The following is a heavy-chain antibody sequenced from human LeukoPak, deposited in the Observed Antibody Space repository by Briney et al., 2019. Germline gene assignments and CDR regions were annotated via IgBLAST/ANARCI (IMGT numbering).Heavy chain of an antibody. J-gene: IGHJ4*02. CDR2: ISSSGSTI. Sequence: PGGSLRLXCAASGFTFSSYEMNWVRQAPGKGLEWVSYISSSGSTIYYADSVKDRFTISRDNAKNSLYLQMNSLRAEDTAVYYCARGRGGYFDYWGQGTLVTVSS. CDR3: ARGRGGYFDY. CDR1: GFTFSSYE. V-gene: IGHV3-48*03. D-gene: IGHD3-16*01.